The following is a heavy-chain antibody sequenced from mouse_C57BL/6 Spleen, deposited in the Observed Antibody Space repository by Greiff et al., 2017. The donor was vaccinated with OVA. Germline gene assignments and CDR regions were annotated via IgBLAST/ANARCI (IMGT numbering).Heavy chain of an antibody. D-gene: IGHD2-4*01. V-gene: IGHV1-15*01. J-gene: IGHJ3*01. CDR1: GYTFTDYE. CDR2: IDPETGGT. CDR3: TRDPPYDYDGAWFAY. Sequence: VHVKQSGAELVRPGASVTLSCKASGYTFTDYEMHWVKQTPVHGLEWIGAIDPETGGTAYNQKFKGKAILTADKSSSTAYMELRSLTSEDSAVYYCTRDPPYDYDGAWFAYWGQGTLGTVSA.